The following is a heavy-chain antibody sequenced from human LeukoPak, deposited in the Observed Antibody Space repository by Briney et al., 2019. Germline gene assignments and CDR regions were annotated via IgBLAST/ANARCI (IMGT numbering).Heavy chain of an antibody. J-gene: IGHJ4*02. V-gene: IGHV3-30*18. CDR3: AKDLGGDTAMVFDY. D-gene: IGHD5-18*01. CDR2: ISYDGSNK. CDR1: GFTFSSYG. Sequence: SGRSLRLSCAVSGFTFSSYGMHWVRQAPGKGLEWVAVISYDGSNKYYADSVKGRFTTSRDNSKNTLYLQMNSLRAEDTAVYYCAKDLGGDTAMVFDYWGQGTLVTVSS.